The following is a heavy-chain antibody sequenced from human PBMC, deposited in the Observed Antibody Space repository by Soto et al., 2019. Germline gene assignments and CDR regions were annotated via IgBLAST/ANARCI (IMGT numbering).Heavy chain of an antibody. CDR3: ARDRSSVLRDLLGTVYYYMDA. V-gene: IGHV1-2*04. CDR1: GYTFTCYY. D-gene: IGHD2-15*01. CDR2: INPNSGGT. J-gene: IGHJ6*03. Sequence: ASVKVSCKASGYTFTCYYMHWVRQAPGQGLEWMGWINPNSGGTNYAQKFQGWVTMTRDTSISTAYMELSRLRSDDTAVYYCARDRSSVLRDLLGTVYYYMDAWGKGTTVTVSS.